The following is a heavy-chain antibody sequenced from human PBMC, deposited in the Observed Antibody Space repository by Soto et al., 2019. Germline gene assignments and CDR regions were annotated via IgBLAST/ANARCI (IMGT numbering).Heavy chain of an antibody. V-gene: IGHV3-30*03. CDR3: FGGQYFGYY. CDR1: GFTFNNYG. J-gene: IGHJ1*01. D-gene: IGHD3-10*01. CDR2: ISYEGSNK. Sequence: QVQLVESGGGVVQPGRSLRLSCGASGFTFNNYGMQWVRQAPGKGLEWVAHISYEGSNKYYADSVTGRFTISRDNSKNTLYLQMNSLRTEDRAVDYCFGGQYFGYYWGQGTLVTVPS.